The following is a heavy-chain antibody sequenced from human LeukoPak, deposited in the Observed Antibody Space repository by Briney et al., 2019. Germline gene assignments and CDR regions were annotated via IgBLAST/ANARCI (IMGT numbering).Heavy chain of an antibody. CDR3: ARDLPGGYYDSSGYYGY. D-gene: IGHD3-22*01. CDR1: GYTFTGYY. V-gene: IGHV1-69*04. J-gene: IGHJ4*02. Sequence: ASVKVSCKASGYTFTGYYMHWVRQAPGQGLEWMGRIIPILGIANYAQKFQGRVTITADKSTSTAYMELSSLRSEDTAVYYCARDLPGGYYDSSGYYGYWGQGTLVTVSS. CDR2: IIPILGIA.